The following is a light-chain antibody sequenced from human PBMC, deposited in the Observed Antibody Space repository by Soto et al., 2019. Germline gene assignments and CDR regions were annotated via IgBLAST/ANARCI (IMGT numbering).Light chain of an antibody. V-gene: IGKV1-8*01. J-gene: IGKJ4*01. Sequence: AIRMTQSPSSFSSSTGDRVTITCRASQGISSYLAWYKQKPGKAPKLLIYAASTLQSGVPSRFRGSGFGTEFTLTISSLQSEDFETYYCLQYSGYVPAFGGGTKVDIK. CDR2: AAS. CDR1: QGISSY. CDR3: LQYSGYVPA.